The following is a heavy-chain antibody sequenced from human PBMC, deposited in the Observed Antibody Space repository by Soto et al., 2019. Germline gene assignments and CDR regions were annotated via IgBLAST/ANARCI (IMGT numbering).Heavy chain of an antibody. D-gene: IGHD6-19*01. Sequence: PGESLKISCEGSGYEFTSLWIGWVRQMPGKGLEWMGSIYPGDSDTKYSPSFQGQVTISADRTIYTAYLQWSSLKASDTAVYYCALLRYSSGLWKVGGQGTTVTVSS. J-gene: IGHJ6*02. CDR3: ALLRYSSGLWKV. CDR2: IYPGDSDT. V-gene: IGHV5-51*01. CDR1: GYEFTSLW.